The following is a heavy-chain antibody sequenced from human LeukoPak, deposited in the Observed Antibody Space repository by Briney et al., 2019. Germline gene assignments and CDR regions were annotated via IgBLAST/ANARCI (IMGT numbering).Heavy chain of an antibody. V-gene: IGHV3-48*04. Sequence: GGSLRLSCAASGFTFSSYGMHWVRQAPGKGLEWVSSISSSGSTIYYADSVKGRFTISRDNAKNSLYLQMNSLRAEDTAIYYCARAGFLITFGGVISWGQGTLVTVSS. D-gene: IGHD3-16*02. CDR2: ISSSGSTI. CDR1: GFTFSSYG. J-gene: IGHJ5*02. CDR3: ARAGFLITFGGVIS.